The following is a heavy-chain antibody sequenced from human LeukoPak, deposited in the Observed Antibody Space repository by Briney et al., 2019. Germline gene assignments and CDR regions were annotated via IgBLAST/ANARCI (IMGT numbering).Heavy chain of an antibody. J-gene: IGHJ4*02. Sequence: PGGSLRLSCAVSGFTFSSYSMNWVRQAPGKGLEWVSSIISSGSAIYYADSVKGRFTISRDNAKNSLFLQMNTLRAEDTAVYYCARDAYYLADFWGQGTLVTVSS. V-gene: IGHV3-21*01. CDR3: ARDAYYLADF. D-gene: IGHD2/OR15-2a*01. CDR2: IISSGSAI. CDR1: GFTFSSYS.